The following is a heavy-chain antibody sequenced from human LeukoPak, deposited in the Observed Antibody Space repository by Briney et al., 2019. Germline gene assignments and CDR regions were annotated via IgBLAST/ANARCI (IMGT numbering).Heavy chain of an antibody. CDR1: GFTVSSNY. D-gene: IGHD3-22*01. J-gene: IGHJ4*02. CDR2: IYSGGST. CDR3: ARGKDYDNYFDY. V-gene: IGHV3-53*01. Sequence: HPGGPLRLSCAASGFTVSSNYMSWVRQAPGKGLEWVSVIYSGGSTYYADSVEGRFTISRDNSKNTLYLQMNSLRAEDTAVYYCARGKDYDNYFDYWGQGTLVTVSS.